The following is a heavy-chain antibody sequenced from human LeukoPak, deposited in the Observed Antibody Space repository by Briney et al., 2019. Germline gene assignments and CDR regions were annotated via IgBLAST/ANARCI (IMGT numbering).Heavy chain of an antibody. D-gene: IGHD3-10*01. V-gene: IGHV4-38-2*02. CDR1: GYSISSGYY. CDR2: IYHSGST. CDR3: ARPMVRGVIITLDAFDI. J-gene: IGHJ3*02. Sequence: PSETLSLTCTVSGYSISSGYYWGWIRQPPGKGLEWIGSIYHSGSTYYNPSLKSRVTISVDTSKNQFSLKLSSVTAADTAVYYCARPMVRGVIITLDAFDIWGQGTVVTVSS.